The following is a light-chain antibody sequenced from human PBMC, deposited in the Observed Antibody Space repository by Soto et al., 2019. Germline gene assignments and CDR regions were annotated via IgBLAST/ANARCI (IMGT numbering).Light chain of an antibody. CDR2: WAS. V-gene: IGKV4-1*01. CDR1: HSLFYGSNDKNY. CDR3: QQYYVAPFS. Sequence: DIVLTQSPGSLAMSLGERATISCKSSHSLFYGSNDKNYLAWYQQKPGQPPKLLIYWASTRESGVPDRFSGSGSGTDFTLTISSLQAEDVAVYYCQQYYVAPFSFGQGTRLDIK. J-gene: IGKJ2*03.